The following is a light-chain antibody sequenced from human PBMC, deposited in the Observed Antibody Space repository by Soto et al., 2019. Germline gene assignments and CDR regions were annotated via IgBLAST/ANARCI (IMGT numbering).Light chain of an antibody. CDR3: CSYAGTYSYV. CDR2: DVS. CDR1: SNDVGGYDY. Sequence: QSVLTQPRSVSGSPGQSVTISCTGTSNDVGGYDYVSWYQQHPGKAPKLIIYDVSKRPSGVPDRFSGSKSGNTASLTISGLQAEDEADYDCCSYAGTYSYVFGTETKLTVL. J-gene: IGLJ1*01. V-gene: IGLV2-11*01.